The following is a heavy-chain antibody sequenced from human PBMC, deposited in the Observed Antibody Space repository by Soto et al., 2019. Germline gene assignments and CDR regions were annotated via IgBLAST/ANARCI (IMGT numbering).Heavy chain of an antibody. D-gene: IGHD1-1*01. CDR2: ISYDGNNK. CDR3: AKSVYNWNDGFFDY. CDR1: GFTFSTYG. V-gene: IGHV3-30*18. J-gene: IGHJ4*02. Sequence: QAELVESGGGVVQPGRSLRLSCAASGFTFSTYGMHWVRQAPGKGLEWVAVISYDGNNKYYADSVKGRFTISRDNSKNTLYLQMSSLRAEDTAVYYCAKSVYNWNDGFFDYWGQGTLVTVSS.